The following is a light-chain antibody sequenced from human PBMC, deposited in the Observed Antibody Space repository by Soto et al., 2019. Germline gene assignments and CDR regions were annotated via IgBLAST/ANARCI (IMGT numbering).Light chain of an antibody. CDR1: QSVSRTY. CDR2: ATS. J-gene: IGKJ4*01. V-gene: IGKV3-20*01. Sequence: EIVLTQSPGTLSLSPGERATLSCRASQSVSRTYLAWFQQQPGQAPRLLIYATSNRATGIPDRFSGSGSGTDFTHIIIRLEPEDVPMYYCQQYGDSVTFGGGTKVEIK. CDR3: QQYGDSVT.